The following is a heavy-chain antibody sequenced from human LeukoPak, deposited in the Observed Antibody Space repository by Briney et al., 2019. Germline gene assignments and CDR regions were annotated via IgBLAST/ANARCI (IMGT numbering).Heavy chain of an antibody. CDR3: ARGGLGGNFDY. CDR1: GFTFSSYD. D-gene: IGHD3-16*01. Sequence: GGSLRLSCAASGFTFSSYDMHWVRQATGKGLEWVSSIVTAGDPYYPGSVKGRFTISRENAKNSLYLQMNSLRAGDTAVYYCARGGLGGNFDYWGQGTLVTVSS. V-gene: IGHV3-13*05. J-gene: IGHJ4*02. CDR2: IVTAGDP.